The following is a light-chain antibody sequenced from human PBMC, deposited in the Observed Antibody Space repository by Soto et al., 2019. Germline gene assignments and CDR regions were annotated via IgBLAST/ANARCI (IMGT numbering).Light chain of an antibody. Sequence: QSVLTQPPSVSGAPGQRVTISCAGSSSNIGAGYAVHWYQQLPGTAPKLLIFGNNNRPSGVPDRFSGSRSDSSASLAITGLQADDEADYFCQSYDSSLSAWVFGGGTKVPS. J-gene: IGLJ3*02. V-gene: IGLV1-40*01. CDR3: QSYDSSLSAWV. CDR2: GNN. CDR1: SSNIGAGYA.